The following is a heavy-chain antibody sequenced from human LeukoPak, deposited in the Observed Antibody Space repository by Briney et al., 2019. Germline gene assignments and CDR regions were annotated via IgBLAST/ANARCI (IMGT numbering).Heavy chain of an antibody. CDR2: ISGSGGST. V-gene: IGHV3-23*01. J-gene: IGHJ6*02. Sequence: AGGSLRLSCAASGFTFSSYAMSWVRQAPGKGLEWVSAISGSGGSTYYADSVKGRFTISRDNSKNTLYLQMNSLRAEDTAVYYCAKDPTPAYGMDVWGQGTTVTVSS. CDR1: GFTFSSYA. CDR3: AKDPTPAYGMDV.